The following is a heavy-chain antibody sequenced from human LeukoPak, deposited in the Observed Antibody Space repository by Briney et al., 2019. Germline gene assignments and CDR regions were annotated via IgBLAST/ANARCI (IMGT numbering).Heavy chain of an antibody. Sequence: SETLSLTCTISGGSVSDYYWSWIRQSPGKGLEWIGYIYHTGSTSYSPSLKSRVTISADTSQNQFSLKLSSVTAANTAVYYCASRKLGNDYWGQGTLVTVSS. CDR3: ASRKLGNDY. CDR1: GGSVSDYY. V-gene: IGHV4-59*02. CDR2: IYHTGST. J-gene: IGHJ4*02. D-gene: IGHD7-27*01.